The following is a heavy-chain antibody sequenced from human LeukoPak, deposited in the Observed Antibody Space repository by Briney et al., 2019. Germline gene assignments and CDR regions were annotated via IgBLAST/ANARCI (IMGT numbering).Heavy chain of an antibody. J-gene: IGHJ4*02. D-gene: IGHD5-12*01. CDR2: IHYSGST. CDR1: ARSLSSISHY. CDR3: ARLGSLYSYSSFSDY. Sequence: KPSQTLSLTCIVAARSLSSISHYWGWIRQPPGKGLEGIGSIHYSGSTYYNPSPKSRVTISVDSSKNQFSLKLSSVTAADTAVYYCARLGSLYSYSSFSDYWGQGTLGSVSS. V-gene: IGHV4-39*01.